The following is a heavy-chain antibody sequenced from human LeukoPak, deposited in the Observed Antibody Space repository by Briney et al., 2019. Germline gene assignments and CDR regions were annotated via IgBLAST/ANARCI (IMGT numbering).Heavy chain of an antibody. CDR1: GFTFSSYG. Sequence: GGSLRLSCAASGFTFSSYGMHWVRQAPGKGLEWVAFIRYDGSNKYYADSVKGRFTISRDNSKNTLYLQMNSLRAEDTAVYYCAKDYWYYGPEDYYHYMDVWGKGTTVTISS. CDR3: AKDYWYYGPEDYYHYMDV. V-gene: IGHV3-30*02. CDR2: IRYDGSNK. D-gene: IGHD3-10*01. J-gene: IGHJ6*03.